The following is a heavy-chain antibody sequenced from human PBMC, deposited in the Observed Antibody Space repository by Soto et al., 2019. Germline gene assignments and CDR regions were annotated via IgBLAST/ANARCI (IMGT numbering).Heavy chain of an antibody. CDR1: GGSISSSSYY. CDR3: ARPQGITMFDP. V-gene: IGHV4-39*01. D-gene: IGHD1-20*01. CDR2: IYYSGST. Sequence: QLQLQESGPGLVKPSETLSLTCTVSGGSISSSSYYWGWIRQPPGKGLEWIGIIYYSGSTYYNPSLKSRVTISVDTSKNQFSLKLSSVTAADTAVYYCARPQGITMFDPWGQGTLVTVSS. J-gene: IGHJ5*02.